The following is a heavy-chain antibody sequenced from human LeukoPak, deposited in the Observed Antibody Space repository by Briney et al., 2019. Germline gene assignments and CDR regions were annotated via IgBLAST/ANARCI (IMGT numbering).Heavy chain of an antibody. CDR1: GGTFSSYA. CDR2: ITPILGIA. CDR3: ARDISSGRTFDP. D-gene: IGHD6-19*01. V-gene: IGHV1-69*04. J-gene: IGHJ5*02. Sequence: SVKVSCKASGGTFSSYAISWVRQAPGQGLEWMGRITPILGIANYAQKFQGRVTITADKSTSTAYMELSSLRSEDTAVYYCARDISSGRTFDPWGQGTLVTVSS.